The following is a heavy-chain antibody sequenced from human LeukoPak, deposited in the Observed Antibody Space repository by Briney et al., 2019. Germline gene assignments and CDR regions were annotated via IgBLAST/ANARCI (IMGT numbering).Heavy chain of an antibody. D-gene: IGHD6-19*01. J-gene: IGHJ3*02. V-gene: IGHV4-39*01. Sequence: PSETLSLTCGVSGGSISSSSYYWGWIRQPPGKGLEWIGSIYYSGSTYYNPSLKSRVTISVDTSKNQFSLKLSSVTAADTAVYYCARQLYSSGWYGNILDAFDIWGQGTMVTVSS. CDR3: ARQLYSSGWYGNILDAFDI. CDR2: IYYSGST. CDR1: GGSISSSSYY.